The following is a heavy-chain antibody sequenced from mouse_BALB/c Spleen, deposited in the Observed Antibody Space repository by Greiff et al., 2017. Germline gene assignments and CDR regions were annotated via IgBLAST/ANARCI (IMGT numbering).Heavy chain of an antibody. Sequence: EVQGVESGGGLVKPGGSLKLSCAASGFTFSSYAMSWVRQTPEKRLEWVASISSGGSTYYPDSVKGRFTISRDNARNILYLQMSSLMSEDTAMYYCARGENGNFWFAYWGQGTLVTVSA. D-gene: IGHD2-1*01. J-gene: IGHJ3*01. CDR1: GFTFSSYA. CDR2: ISSGGST. V-gene: IGHV5-6-5*01. CDR3: ARGENGNFWFAY.